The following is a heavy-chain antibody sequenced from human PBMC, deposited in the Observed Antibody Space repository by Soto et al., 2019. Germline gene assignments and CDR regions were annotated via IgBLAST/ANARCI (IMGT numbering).Heavy chain of an antibody. D-gene: IGHD3-22*01. CDR1: GFTFSSYG. V-gene: IGHV3-33*01. CDR2: IWYDGSNK. CDR3: ARGGYYDTSGYYSTSYYFDY. J-gene: IGHJ4*02. Sequence: QVQLVESGGGVVQPGRSLRLSCEASGFTFSSYGMQWVRQAPGKGLEWVAVIWYDGSNKYYADSVKGRFTISRDNSKNTLYLQMNSLRAEDTSVYHCARGGYYDTSGYYSTSYYFDYWGQGTLVTVSS.